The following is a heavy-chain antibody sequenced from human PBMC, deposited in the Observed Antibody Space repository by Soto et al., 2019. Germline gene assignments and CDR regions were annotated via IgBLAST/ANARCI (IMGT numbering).Heavy chain of an antibody. J-gene: IGHJ4*02. Sequence: GTLTLTCTISGGSVSVYYWSWIRQSTGQGLEWIGYIYASGSPYYNPSLRSRVTISADTSKNQISLKLTSPTAADTAVYCCARGVGSRPPQYWGRGTLVTVSS. CDR2: IYASGSP. D-gene: IGHD1-26*01. CDR3: ARGVGSRPPQY. CDR1: GGSVSVYY. V-gene: IGHV4-59*02.